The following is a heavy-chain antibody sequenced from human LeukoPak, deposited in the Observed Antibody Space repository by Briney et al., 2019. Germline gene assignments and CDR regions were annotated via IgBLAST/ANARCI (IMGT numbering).Heavy chain of an antibody. CDR3: ARSCLDCGDHKGTDY. J-gene: IGHJ4*02. D-gene: IGHD4-17*01. CDR2: IIPIFGTA. Sequence: ASVKVSCKASGGTFSSCAISWVRQAPGQGLEWMGGIIPIFGTANYAQKFQGRVTTTTDTSTSTACMELRSLRSDDTAVYYCARSCLDCGDHKGTDYWGQGTLVTVSS. CDR1: GGTFSSCA. V-gene: IGHV1-69*05.